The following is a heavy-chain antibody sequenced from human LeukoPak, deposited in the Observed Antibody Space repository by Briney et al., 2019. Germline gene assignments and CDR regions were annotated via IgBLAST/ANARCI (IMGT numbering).Heavy chain of an antibody. J-gene: IGHJ4*02. D-gene: IGHD3-3*01. V-gene: IGHV1-3*01. CDR3: ARAPQGFLEWLLFDY. CDR2: INAGNGNT. CDR1: GYTFTSYA. Sequence: PWASVKVSCKASGYTFTSYAMHWVRQAPGQRLEWMGWINAGNGNTKYSQKFQGRVTITRDTSASTAYMELSSLRSEDTAVHYCARAPQGFLEWLLFDYWGQGTLVTVSS.